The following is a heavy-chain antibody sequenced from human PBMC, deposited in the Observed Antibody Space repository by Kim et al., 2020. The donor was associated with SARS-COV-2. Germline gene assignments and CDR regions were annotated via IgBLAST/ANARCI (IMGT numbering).Heavy chain of an antibody. Sequence: ASVKVSCKASGYTFTGYYMHWVRQAPGQGLEWMGWINPNSGGTNYAQKFQGRVTMTRDTSISTAYMGLSRLRSDDTAVYYCARPSYCSGGSCYSYYYYGMDVWGQGTTVTVSS. D-gene: IGHD2-15*01. V-gene: IGHV1-2*02. CDR3: ARPSYCSGGSCYSYYYYGMDV. CDR2: INPNSGGT. CDR1: GYTFTGYY. J-gene: IGHJ6*02.